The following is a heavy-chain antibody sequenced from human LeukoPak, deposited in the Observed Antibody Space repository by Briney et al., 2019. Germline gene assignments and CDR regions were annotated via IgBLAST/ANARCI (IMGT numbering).Heavy chain of an antibody. CDR3: ASSGYSYGYMAHFDY. CDR1: GFTFSSYA. J-gene: IGHJ4*02. V-gene: IGHV3-30-3*01. CDR2: ISYDGSNK. D-gene: IGHD5-18*01. Sequence: GSLRLSCAASGFTFSSYAMHWVRQAPGKGLEWVAVISYDGSNKYYADSVKGRFTISRDNSKNTVYLQMNSLRAEDTAVYYCASSGYSYGYMAHFDYWGQGPLVTVSS.